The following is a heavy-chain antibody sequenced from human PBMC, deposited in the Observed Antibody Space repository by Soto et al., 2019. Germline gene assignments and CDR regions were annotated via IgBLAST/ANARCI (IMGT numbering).Heavy chain of an antibody. D-gene: IGHD6-13*01. Sequence: GCLLRSCAASGCTFTSYAMNWVRQAPGQGLEWVSTISYSGHTTYYADSVKVRFTISRDNSNNTLYLQMDSLRGEDTAVYYCAKGATLLAAGTWWFDPWGQGTLVTVYS. CDR2: ISYSGHTT. CDR3: AKGATLLAAGTWWFDP. J-gene: IGHJ5*02. V-gene: IGHV3-23*01. CDR1: GCTFTSYA.